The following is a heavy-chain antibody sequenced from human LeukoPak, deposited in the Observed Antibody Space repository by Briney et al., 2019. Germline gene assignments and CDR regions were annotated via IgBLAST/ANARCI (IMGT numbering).Heavy chain of an antibody. CDR1: GFTFINYA. Sequence: GWSLTLSCEGSGFTFINYALSWVRQARGKGLEWVSTVSGRGGTTYYRDSVKGGFTVSRENSNNSIYLQINNLRADDTAIYYCAKELRGKSSGYYLRGDYFDEWGQGTLVTVSS. CDR2: VSGRGGTT. J-gene: IGHJ4*02. V-gene: IGHV3-23*01. CDR3: AKELRGKSSGYYLRGDYFDE. D-gene: IGHD3-22*01.